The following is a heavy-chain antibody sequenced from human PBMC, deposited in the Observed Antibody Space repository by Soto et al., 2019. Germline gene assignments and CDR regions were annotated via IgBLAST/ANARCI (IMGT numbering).Heavy chain of an antibody. CDR2: IYGSGGSGST. Sequence: QVQLQESGPGLVKPSQTLSLTCTVTGYSITSVGYYWSWIRQHPGKGLEWLGYIYGSGGSGSTVYTPSRKSRIALSVDTSKTQFALNLSSVTVADTAVYFCARKQAGWFSGIDDWGQGTLVTVSS. J-gene: IGHJ4*02. CDR1: GYSITSVGYY. V-gene: IGHV4-31*03. D-gene: IGHD3-10*01. CDR3: ARKQAGWFSGIDD.